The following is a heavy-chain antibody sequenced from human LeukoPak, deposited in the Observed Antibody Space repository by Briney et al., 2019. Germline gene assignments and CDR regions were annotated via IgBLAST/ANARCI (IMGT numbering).Heavy chain of an antibody. D-gene: IGHD3-22*01. CDR2: IWYDGSNK. CDR1: GFTFSSYG. Sequence: PGRSLRLSCAASGFTFSSYGMHWVRQAPGKGLEWVAVIWYDGSNKYYADSVKGRVTISRDNSKNTLYLQMNSLRAEDTAVYYCASEVEGYDNSKPFYWRQGNLATVSS. V-gene: IGHV3-33*01. J-gene: IGHJ4*02. CDR3: ASEVEGYDNSKPFY.